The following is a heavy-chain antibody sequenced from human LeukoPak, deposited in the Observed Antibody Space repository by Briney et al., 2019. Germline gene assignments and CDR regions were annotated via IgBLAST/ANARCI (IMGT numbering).Heavy chain of an antibody. CDR3: ARISAAWCFDY. J-gene: IGHJ4*02. Sequence: PGGSLRLSCTGPGFIFCHYNMNGVRQAPGKGLEWVLSSSSSSNYIYYADSVMSRFTISRDNAKNSLYQQMNSLRAEDTAVYYCARISAAWCFDYWGQGTLVTVSS. CDR1: GFIFCHYN. V-gene: IGHV3-21*06. CDR2: SSSSSNYI. D-gene: IGHD2-8*01.